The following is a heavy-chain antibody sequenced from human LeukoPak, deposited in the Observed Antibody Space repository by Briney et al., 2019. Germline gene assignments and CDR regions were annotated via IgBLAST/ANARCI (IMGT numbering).Heavy chain of an antibody. V-gene: IGHV1-2*02. CDR2: INPNSGGT. Sequence: GASVKVSCKASGGTFSSYAISWVRQAPGQGLEWMGWINPNSGGTNYAQKFQGRVTMTRDTSISTAYMELSRLRSDDTAVYYCASLGRDILTGRYFDYWGQGTLVTVSS. J-gene: IGHJ4*02. CDR3: ASLGRDILTGRYFDY. D-gene: IGHD3-9*01. CDR1: GGTFSSYA.